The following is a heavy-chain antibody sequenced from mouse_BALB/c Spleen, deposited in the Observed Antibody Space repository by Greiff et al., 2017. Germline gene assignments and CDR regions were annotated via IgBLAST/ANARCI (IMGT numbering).Heavy chain of an antibody. V-gene: IGHV1S81*02. J-gene: IGHJ4*01. CDR3: TRSVRDYAMDY. D-gene: IGHD2-14*01. Sequence: QVQLQQPGAELVKPGASVKLSCKASGYTFTSYYMYWVKQRPGQGLEWIGGINPSNGGTTFNEKFKSKATLTVDKSSSTAYMQLSSLTSEDSAVYYCTRSVRDYAMDYWGQGTSVTVSS. CDR1: GYTFTSYY. CDR2: INPSNGGT.